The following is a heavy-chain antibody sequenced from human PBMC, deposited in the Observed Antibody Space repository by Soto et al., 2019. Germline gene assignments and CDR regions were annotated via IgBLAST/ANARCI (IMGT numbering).Heavy chain of an antibody. CDR2: ISAYNANA. CDR1: GYTFRNFG. D-gene: IGHD2-15*01. CDR3: ARENSSFDY. V-gene: IGHV1-18*01. J-gene: IGHJ4*02. Sequence: QIQLLQSGAEVKKPGASVKVTCKASGYTFRNFGISWVRQAPGQGLEWMGWISAYNANANYAQKFQGRLTMTADTSTSTAYMELRSLTSDDTAVYYCARENSSFDYLGQGTLFTVSS.